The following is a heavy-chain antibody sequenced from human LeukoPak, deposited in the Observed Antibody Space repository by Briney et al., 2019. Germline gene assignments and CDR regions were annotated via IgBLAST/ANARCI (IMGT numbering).Heavy chain of an antibody. D-gene: IGHD6-13*01. J-gene: IGHJ4*02. V-gene: IGHV3-30*18. CDR2: ISSDGSNK. CDR1: GFTFSSYG. Sequence: GGSLRLSCAASGFTFSSYGMHWVRQAPGKGLEWVAVISSDGSNKYYADSVKGRFTISRDNSKNTLYLQMNSLRAEDTAVYYCAKGGGIAAAPPSDYWGQGTLVTVTS. CDR3: AKGGGIAAAPPSDY.